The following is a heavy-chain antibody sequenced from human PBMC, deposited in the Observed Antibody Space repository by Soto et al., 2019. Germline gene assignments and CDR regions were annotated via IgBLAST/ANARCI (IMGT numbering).Heavy chain of an antibody. CDR2: IYYSGST. Sequence: QVQLQESGPGLVKPSQTLSLTCTVSGGSISSGGYYWSWIRQHPGKGLEWIGYIYYSGSTYYNPSLKSRVTISVDTSKNHFSLKLSSVTAADTAMYYCARDRTVTKGSRYYVMDVWGHGTTVTVSS. CDR3: ARDRTVTKGSRYYVMDV. J-gene: IGHJ6*02. V-gene: IGHV4-31*03. CDR1: GGSISSGGYY. D-gene: IGHD4-17*01.